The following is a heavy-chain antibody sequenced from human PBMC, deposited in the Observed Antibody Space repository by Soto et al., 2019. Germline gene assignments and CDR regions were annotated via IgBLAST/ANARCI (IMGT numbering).Heavy chain of an antibody. CDR2: ISGSGVST. D-gene: IGHD4-17*01. J-gene: IGHJ3*02. V-gene: IGHV3-23*01. CDR3: ASTCGDYVSGGAFDI. CDR1: GFTFSSYA. Sequence: VQLLESGGGLVQPGRSLRLSCAASGFTFSSYAMNWVRQAPGKGLEWVAAISGSGVSTYYADSVKGRFTISRGNSKNTLYLQMSSLRAEDTALYYCASTCGDYVSGGAFDIWGQGTMVTVSS.